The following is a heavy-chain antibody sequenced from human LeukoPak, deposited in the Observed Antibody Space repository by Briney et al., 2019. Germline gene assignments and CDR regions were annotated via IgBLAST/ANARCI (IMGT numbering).Heavy chain of an antibody. J-gene: IGHJ4*02. D-gene: IGHD4-17*01. Sequence: GRSLRLSCAASGITFSSYDMHWVRQAPGKGLGWVAVISYDGSNKYYADSVKGRFTISRDNSMNTMYLQMNSLRAEDTAVYYCAKDPEWAGDYVSDYWGQGTLVTVSS. CDR1: GITFSSYD. CDR3: AKDPEWAGDYVSDY. V-gene: IGHV3-30-3*01. CDR2: ISYDGSNK.